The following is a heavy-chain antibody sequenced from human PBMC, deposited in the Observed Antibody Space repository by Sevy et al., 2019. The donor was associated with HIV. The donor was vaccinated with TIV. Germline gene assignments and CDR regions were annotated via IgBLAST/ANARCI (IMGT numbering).Heavy chain of an antibody. CDR2: IRSKGYGGTT. CDR1: GFTFGDYA. J-gene: IGHJ4*02. V-gene: IGHV3-49*03. CDR3: TRGRSPYSSSWYGRGFDY. D-gene: IGHD6-13*01. Sequence: GGSLRLSCTASGFTFGDYAMSWFRQAPGKGLEWVGFIRSKGYGGTTEYAASVKGRFTISRDDSKSIAYLQMNSLKTEDTAVYYCTRGRSPYSSSWYGRGFDYWGQGTLVTVSS.